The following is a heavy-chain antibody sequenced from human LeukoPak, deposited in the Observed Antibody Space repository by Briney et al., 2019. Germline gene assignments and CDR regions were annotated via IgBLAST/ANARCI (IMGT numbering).Heavy chain of an antibody. CDR2: ISWNSGSI. CDR3: AKAASTWIQHAAVDI. D-gene: IGHD5-18*01. Sequence: GGSLRLSCAASGFTFDDYAMHWVRQAPGKGLEWVSGISWNSGSIGYADSVKGRFTISRDNAKNSLYLQMNSLRAEDMALYYCAKAASTWIQHAAVDIWGQGTMVTVSS. CDR1: GFTFDDYA. V-gene: IGHV3-9*03. J-gene: IGHJ3*02.